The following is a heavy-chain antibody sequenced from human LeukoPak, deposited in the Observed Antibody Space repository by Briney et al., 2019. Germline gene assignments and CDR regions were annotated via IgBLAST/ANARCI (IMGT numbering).Heavy chain of an antibody. D-gene: IGHD1-26*01. J-gene: IGHJ6*02. CDR3: ARLGWDPYYYYGMDV. V-gene: IGHV4-39*01. CDR2: IYYSGST. CDR1: GGSISSSSYY. Sequence: SETLSLTCTVSGGSISSSSYYWGWVRQPPGKGLEWVGSIYYSGSTYYNPSLKSRVTISVDTSKNQFSLKLSSVTAADTAVYYCARLGWDPYYYYGMDVWAKGPRSPSP.